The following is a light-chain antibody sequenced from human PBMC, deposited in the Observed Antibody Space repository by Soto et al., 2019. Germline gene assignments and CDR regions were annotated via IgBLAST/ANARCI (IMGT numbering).Light chain of an antibody. CDR3: QQCTKWPLT. Sequence: EIVLTQSPATPSLSPGERATLSCRASQSVSSCLAWYQQKPGQAPRLLISDASNRATGIPARFSGSGSGTDFTLTVSHLEPEDFAVYYCQQCTKWPLTFGGGTKAESK. CDR2: DAS. J-gene: IGKJ4*01. V-gene: IGKV3-11*01. CDR1: QSVSSC.